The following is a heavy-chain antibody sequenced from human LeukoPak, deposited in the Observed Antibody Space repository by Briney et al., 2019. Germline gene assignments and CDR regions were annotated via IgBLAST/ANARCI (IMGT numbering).Heavy chain of an antibody. J-gene: IGHJ3*01. CDR3: AKEPTFGVRGVNDAFDV. D-gene: IGHD3-10*01. V-gene: IGHV3-33*06. CDR1: GFTFNSYG. Sequence: GGSLRLSCAASGFTFNSYGMHWVRQAPGKGLEWVAVIWYDGSNTYYADSVKGRFTISRDDSKNTLFLQMNSLRAEDAAVYYCAKEPTFGVRGVNDAFDVWGQGTMVIVSS. CDR2: IWYDGSNT.